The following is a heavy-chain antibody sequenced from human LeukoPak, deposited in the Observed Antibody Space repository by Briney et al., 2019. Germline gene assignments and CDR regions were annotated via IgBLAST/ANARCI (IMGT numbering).Heavy chain of an antibody. J-gene: IGHJ4*02. CDR3: ARANTVTTAFDY. CDR1: GHTFTGYY. D-gene: IGHD4-17*01. V-gene: IGHV1-2*02. Sequence: ASVKVSCKASGHTFTGYYMYWVRQAPGQGLEWMGWINPNSGGTNYAQKFQGRVTMTRDTSISTAYMELSRLRSDDTAVYYCARANTVTTAFDYWGQGTLVTVSS. CDR2: INPNSGGT.